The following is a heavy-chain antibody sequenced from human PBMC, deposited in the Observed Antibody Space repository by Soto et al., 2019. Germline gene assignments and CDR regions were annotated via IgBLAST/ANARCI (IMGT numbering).Heavy chain of an antibody. CDR2: IHSSGTT. CDR3: ARQGSTSLRYFDY. J-gene: IGHJ4*02. D-gene: IGHD2-2*01. V-gene: IGHV4-59*08. Sequence: QVQLQESGPGLVKPSETLSLTCIVSGGSISPYYRSWVRQPPGKGLEWIGYIHSSGTTNYNPSLKSRVTISVDTSKNQFSLKLNSVAAADTDVYYCARQGSTSLRYFDYWGQGTLVTVSS. CDR1: GGSISPYY.